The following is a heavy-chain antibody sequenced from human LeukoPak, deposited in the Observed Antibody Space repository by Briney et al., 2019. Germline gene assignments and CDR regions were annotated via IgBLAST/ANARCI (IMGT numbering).Heavy chain of an antibody. V-gene: IGHV4-34*01. J-gene: IGHJ5*02. CDR1: GGSFSGYY. CDR2: INHSGST. D-gene: IGHD2-2*01. CDR3: ARSGGPIVPAYNWFDP. Sequence: SETLSLTCAVYGGSFSGYYWSWIRQPPGKGLEWIGEINHSGSTNYNPSLKSRVTISVDTSKDQFSLKLSSVTAADTAVYYCARSGGPIVPAYNWFDPWGQGTLVTVSS.